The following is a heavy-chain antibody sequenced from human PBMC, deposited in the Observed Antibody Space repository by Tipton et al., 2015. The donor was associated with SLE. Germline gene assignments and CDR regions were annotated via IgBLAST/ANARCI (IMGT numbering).Heavy chain of an antibody. V-gene: IGHV3-21*01. Sequence: SLTLSCAASGFTFGSYSMNWVRQAPGKGLEWVSSISSSSSYIYYADSVKGRFTISSDNAKNSLYLQMNSLRAEDTAVYYGASQGDPDYWGQGTLVTVSS. CDR3: ASQGDPDY. D-gene: IGHD1-26*01. CDR1: GFTFGSYS. CDR2: ISSSSSYI. J-gene: IGHJ4*02.